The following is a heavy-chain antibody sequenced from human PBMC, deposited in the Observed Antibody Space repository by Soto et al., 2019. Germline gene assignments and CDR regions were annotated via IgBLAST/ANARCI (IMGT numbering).Heavy chain of an antibody. CDR1: GGAFTDYI. CDR3: AGGRDQPPVGLYFES. Sequence: QVQLVQSGAEVKKPGSSVKVSCKASGGAFTDYIFDWVRQAPGQGLEWMGGIIPMFGTPKYAQKFQHRVIISADVSTGTAYMELTRLRFDDTAVYYCAGGRDQPPVGLYFESWGEGTRVTVSS. V-gene: IGHV1-69*01. J-gene: IGHJ4*02. CDR2: IIPMFGTP. D-gene: IGHD1-26*01.